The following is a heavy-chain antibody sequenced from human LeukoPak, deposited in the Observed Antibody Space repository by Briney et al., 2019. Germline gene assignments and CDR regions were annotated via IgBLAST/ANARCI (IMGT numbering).Heavy chain of an antibody. CDR2: IYYSGST. CDR1: GGSISSYY. CDR3: ARRGYSGYLDY. J-gene: IGHJ4*02. Sequence: PSETLSLTCTVPGGSISSYYWSWIRQPPGKGLEWIGYIYYSGSTNYNPSLKSRVTISVDTSKNQFSLKLSSVTAADTAVYYCARRGYSGYLDYWGQGTLVTVSS. V-gene: IGHV4-59*08. D-gene: IGHD5-12*01.